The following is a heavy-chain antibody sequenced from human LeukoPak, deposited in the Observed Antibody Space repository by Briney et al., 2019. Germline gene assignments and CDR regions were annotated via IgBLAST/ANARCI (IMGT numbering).Heavy chain of an antibody. J-gene: IGHJ6*02. D-gene: IGHD3-10*01. CDR1: GFTVSSNY. Sequence: GGSLRLSCAASGFTVSSNYMSWVRQAPGKGLEWVSVIYSGGRTYYADSVKGRFTISRDNSKNTLYLQMNSLRAEDTAVYYCARDPGSGSYYNSRHYYYYYGMDVWGQGTTVTVSS. CDR2: IYSGGRT. CDR3: ARDPGSGSYYNSRHYYYYYGMDV. V-gene: IGHV3-66*01.